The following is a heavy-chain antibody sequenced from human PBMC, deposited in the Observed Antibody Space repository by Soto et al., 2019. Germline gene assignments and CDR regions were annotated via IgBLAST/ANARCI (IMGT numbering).Heavy chain of an antibody. CDR1: GFTFSSYS. J-gene: IGHJ4*02. V-gene: IGHV3-23*01. CDR2: FRTSGDGGTT. Sequence: GGSLRLSCAASGFTFSSYSMSWVRQAPGKGLEWVSGFRTSGDGGTTYYADSVKGRFTISRDNSKNTLYLQMNSLRAEDTAVYYCAKSPVWNYGNYFDYWGQGTLVTVSS. D-gene: IGHD1-7*01. CDR3: AKSPVWNYGNYFDY.